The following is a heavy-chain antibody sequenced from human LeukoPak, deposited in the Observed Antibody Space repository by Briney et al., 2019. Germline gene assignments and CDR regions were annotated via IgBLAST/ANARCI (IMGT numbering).Heavy chain of an antibody. CDR1: GFTFSSYE. D-gene: IGHD3-22*01. CDR3: ASSGYYYASSCYFDY. V-gene: IGHV3-48*03. CDR2: ISSSGSTI. Sequence: GGSLRLSCAASGFTFSSYEMNWVRQAPGKGLEWVSYISSSGSTIYYADSVKGRFTISRDNAKNSLYLQMNSLRAEDTAVYYCASSGYYYASSCYFDYWGQGTLVTVSS. J-gene: IGHJ4*02.